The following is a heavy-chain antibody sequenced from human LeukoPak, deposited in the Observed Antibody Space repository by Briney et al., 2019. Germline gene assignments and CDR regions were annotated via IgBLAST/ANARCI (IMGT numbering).Heavy chain of an antibody. V-gene: IGHV1-8*01. Sequence: ASVKVSCKASGYTFTSYDINWVRQATGQGLEWMGWMNPNSGNTGYAQKLQGRVTMTTDTSTSTAYMELRSLRSDDTAVYYCARVSAYCSSTSCYAPSYCYYYYMDVWGKGTTVTISS. CDR3: ARVSAYCSSTSCYAPSYCYYYYMDV. D-gene: IGHD2-2*01. J-gene: IGHJ6*03. CDR2: MNPNSGNT. CDR1: GYTFTSYD.